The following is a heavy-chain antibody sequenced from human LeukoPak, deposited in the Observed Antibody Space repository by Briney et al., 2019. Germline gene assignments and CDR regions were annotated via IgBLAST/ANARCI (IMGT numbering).Heavy chain of an antibody. CDR3: ARESHGTGDQ. CDR2: IRTDSVYT. V-gene: IGHV3-11*05. CDR1: GFSFRDYY. J-gene: IGHJ4*02. D-gene: IGHD3-10*01. Sequence: PGGSLRLSCAASGFSFRDYYMSWIRQAPGKGLEWVSFIRTDSVYTNYADPVKGRFTISRDNAKNSLYLQLNSLRAEDTAVYYCARESHGTGDQWGQGTLVTVSS.